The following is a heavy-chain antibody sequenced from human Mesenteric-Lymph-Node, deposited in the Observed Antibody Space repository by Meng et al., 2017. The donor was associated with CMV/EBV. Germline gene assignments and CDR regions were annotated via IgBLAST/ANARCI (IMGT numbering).Heavy chain of an antibody. CDR3: ARGLQAYFYFYAMDV. V-gene: IGHV1-69*10. CDR1: GGTFSSYA. CDR2: TIPILGVV. J-gene: IGHJ6*02. D-gene: IGHD3-16*01. Sequence: SVKVSCKASGGTFSSYAISWVRQAPGQGLEWMGGTIPILGVVHYPEKFQGRVTITADKSTSTAYMELNSLRSEDTAVYFCARGLQAYFYFYAMDVWGQGTTVTVSS.